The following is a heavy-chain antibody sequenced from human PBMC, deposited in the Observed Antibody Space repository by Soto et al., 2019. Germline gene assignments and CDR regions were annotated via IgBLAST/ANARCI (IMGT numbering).Heavy chain of an antibody. Sequence: PSETLSLTCSVSGDSISNSRFYWAWIRQPPGEGLEWIGSIYHSGSTHYNPSLQNRVTISIDTSKNQVSLKVNSVTAADTAVYYCARDHPHSYGVYYFDYWGQGTPVTVSS. CDR1: GDSISNSRFY. J-gene: IGHJ4*02. CDR3: ARDHPHSYGVYYFDY. CDR2: IYHSGST. V-gene: IGHV4-39*07. D-gene: IGHD5-18*01.